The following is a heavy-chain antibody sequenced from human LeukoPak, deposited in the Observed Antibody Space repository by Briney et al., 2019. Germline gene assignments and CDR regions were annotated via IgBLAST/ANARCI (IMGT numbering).Heavy chain of an antibody. CDR2: ISYDGSNK. Sequence: PGGSLRLSCAASGCTFSSYGMHWVRQAPGKGLEWVAVISYDGSNKYYADSVKGRFTISRDNSKNTLYLQMNSLRAEDTAVYYCAKRLSAHSSGWYVDYWGQGTLVTVSS. J-gene: IGHJ4*02. CDR3: AKRLSAHSSGWYVDY. CDR1: GCTFSSYG. V-gene: IGHV3-30*18. D-gene: IGHD6-19*01.